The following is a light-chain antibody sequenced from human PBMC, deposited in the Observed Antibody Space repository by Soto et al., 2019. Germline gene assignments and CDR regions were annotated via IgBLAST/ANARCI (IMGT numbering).Light chain of an antibody. Sequence: EVVLTQSPGTLSLSPGERATLSCRAIQSINGNFLVWYQQKLGQAPRLLIFAASSRATGIPDRFSGSGSGTDFTLTISRLDPEDFAVYYCQQNSTSRSWTFGQGTKVDIK. V-gene: IGKV3-20*01. CDR1: QSINGNF. J-gene: IGKJ1*01. CDR3: QQNSTSRSWT. CDR2: AAS.